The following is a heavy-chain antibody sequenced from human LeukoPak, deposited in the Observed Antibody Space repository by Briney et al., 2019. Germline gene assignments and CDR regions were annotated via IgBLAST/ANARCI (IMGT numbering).Heavy chain of an antibody. CDR1: GGSFSGYY. J-gene: IGHJ6*03. Sequence: SETLSLTCAVYGGSFSGYYWSWIRQPPGKGLEWIGEINHSGSTNYNPSLKSRVTISVDTSKNQFSLKLSSVTAADTAVYYCARAIYSYGYYYYYMDVWGKGTTVTVSS. CDR3: ARAIYSYGYYYYYMDV. V-gene: IGHV4-34*01. D-gene: IGHD5-18*01. CDR2: INHSGST.